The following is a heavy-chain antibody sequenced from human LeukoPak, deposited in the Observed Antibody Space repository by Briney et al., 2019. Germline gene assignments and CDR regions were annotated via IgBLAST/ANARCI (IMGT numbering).Heavy chain of an antibody. V-gene: IGHV3-20*04. D-gene: IGHD7-27*01. CDR2: INWNGGST. Sequence: PGGSLRLSCAASGFTFDDYGMSGLRQVPGKGLEWVSGINWNGGSTGYADSVKVRFTISRDSGKNSLDLHMNSLRAEDTALYYVARVGTEEGYYFDYWGQGTLVTVSS. CDR3: ARVGTEEGYYFDY. J-gene: IGHJ4*02. CDR1: GFTFDDYG.